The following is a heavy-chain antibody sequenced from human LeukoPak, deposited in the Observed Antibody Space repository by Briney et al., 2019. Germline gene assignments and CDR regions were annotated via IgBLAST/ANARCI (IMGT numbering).Heavy chain of an antibody. Sequence: ASVMVSCKASGFTFTSSAMQWVRQARGQRLEWIGWIVVGSGSTNYAQKFQETVTITRDMSTSTAYMELSSLRFEDTAVYYCAAAPEPAGPFDYWGQGTLVTVSS. J-gene: IGHJ4*02. D-gene: IGHD1-1*01. CDR2: IVVGSGST. CDR1: GFTFTSSA. V-gene: IGHV1-58*02. CDR3: AAAPEPAGPFDY.